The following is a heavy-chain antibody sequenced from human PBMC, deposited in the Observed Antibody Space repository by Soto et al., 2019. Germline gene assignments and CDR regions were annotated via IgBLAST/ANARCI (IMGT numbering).Heavy chain of an antibody. CDR3: ARLMTIEDTWFDP. CDR1: DGSVSSGGYY. D-gene: IGHD4-17*01. V-gene: IGHV4-31*03. CDR2: IHSSGST. Sequence: QVQLQESGPGLVKPSETLSLTCSVSDGSVSSGGYYWSWIRQHPGKGLEWIGYIHSSGSTFYKPSPKSRVNTSIDTSKNQFPPKVSSVTAADTAVYYCARLMTIEDTWFDPWGQGTLVIVSS. J-gene: IGHJ5*02.